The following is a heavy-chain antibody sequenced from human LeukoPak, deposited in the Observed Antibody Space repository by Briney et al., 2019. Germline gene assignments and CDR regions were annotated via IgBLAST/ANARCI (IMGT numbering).Heavy chain of an antibody. V-gene: IGHV4-59*01. CDR3: ARFGGGTPNAFDI. Sequence: SETLSLTCTVSGGSISSYYWNWIRQPPGKGLEWIAYIYYSGSTNYNPSLKSRVTISVDPSKSQFSLKLSSVTAADTAVYYCARFGGGTPNAFDIWGQGTMVTVSS. J-gene: IGHJ3*02. D-gene: IGHD1-1*01. CDR2: IYYSGST. CDR1: GGSISSYY.